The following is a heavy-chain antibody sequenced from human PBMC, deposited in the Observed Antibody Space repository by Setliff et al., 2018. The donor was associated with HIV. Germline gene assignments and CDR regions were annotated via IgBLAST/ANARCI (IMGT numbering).Heavy chain of an antibody. D-gene: IGHD3-10*01. Sequence: ASVKVCCKASGDTSSTYAINWVRQAPGQGLEWMGQFIPILDITNYAQKFQGRVTITADKSTNTMYMEMTSLTSEDTAVYYCAGPRGDEAFDIWGQGTMVTVSS. CDR1: GDTSSTYA. V-gene: IGHV1-69*10. J-gene: IGHJ3*02. CDR2: FIPILDIT. CDR3: AGPRGDEAFDI.